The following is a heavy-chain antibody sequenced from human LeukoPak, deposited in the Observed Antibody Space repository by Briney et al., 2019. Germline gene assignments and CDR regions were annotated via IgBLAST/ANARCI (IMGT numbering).Heavy chain of an antibody. V-gene: IGHV3-21*01. Sequence: GGSLRPSCAASGFTFSSYSMNWVRQAPGKGLEWVSSISSSSSYIYYADSVKGRFTISRDNAKNSLYLQMNSLRAEDTAVYYCARDFGTYYYDSSGYSWGQGTLITVSS. J-gene: IGHJ4*02. CDR2: ISSSSSYI. CDR3: ARDFGTYYYDSSGYS. D-gene: IGHD3-22*01. CDR1: GFTFSSYS.